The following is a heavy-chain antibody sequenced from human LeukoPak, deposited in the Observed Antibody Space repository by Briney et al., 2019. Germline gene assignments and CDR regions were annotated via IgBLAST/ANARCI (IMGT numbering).Heavy chain of an antibody. CDR3: ARRSSTLRFLEWPLSPGAFDI. V-gene: IGHV4-31*03. CDR2: IHYSGST. D-gene: IGHD3-3*01. Sequence: SQTLSLTCTVSGGSISSGGYYWSWIRQHPGKGLEWIGYIHYSGSTYYNPSLKSRVTISVDTSKNQFSLKLSSVTAADTAVYYCARRSSTLRFLEWPLSPGAFDIWGQGTMVTDSS. J-gene: IGHJ3*02. CDR1: GGSISSGGYY.